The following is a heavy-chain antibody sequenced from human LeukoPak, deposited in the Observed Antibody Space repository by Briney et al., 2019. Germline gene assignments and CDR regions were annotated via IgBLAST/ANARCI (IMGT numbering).Heavy chain of an antibody. CDR2: IYYSGST. CDR3: ARAKEITMVRGLIITFYFYY. Sequence: SQTLSLTCAVSGASISSGGYSWTWIRQPPGKGLEWIGNIYYSGSTDYNPSLKSRVTMSVDRSKNQFSLNLSSVTAADTAVYYCARAKEITMVRGLIITFYFYYWGQGTLVTVSS. V-gene: IGHV4-30-2*01. D-gene: IGHD3-10*01. CDR1: GASISSGGYS. J-gene: IGHJ4*02.